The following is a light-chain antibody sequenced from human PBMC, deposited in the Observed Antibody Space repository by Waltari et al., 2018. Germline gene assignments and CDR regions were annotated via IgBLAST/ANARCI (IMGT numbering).Light chain of an antibody. V-gene: IGKV1-39*01. CDR2: AAS. CDR3: QQSYSTPLYS. CDR1: QNIDGF. J-gene: IGKJ2*01. Sequence: DIQMTQSPSSLSASVGDRVTITCRASQNIDGFLHWYQHKPGKAPKSLIYAASSLQSGVSSRVTGSGSGTYFTLSITSLQPEDVATYYCQQSYSTPLYSFGQATELAIK.